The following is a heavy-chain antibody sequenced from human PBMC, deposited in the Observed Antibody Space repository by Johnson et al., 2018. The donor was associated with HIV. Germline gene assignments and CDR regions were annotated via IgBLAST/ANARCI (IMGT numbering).Heavy chain of an antibody. CDR3: AKESGWKCTGDCHRNGGDTFHF. V-gene: IGHV3-33*06. CDR1: GFTFNSYG. CDR2: IWYDGSDK. D-gene: IGHD2-8*02. Sequence: QVQLVESGGGVVQPGGSLRLSCAASGFTFNSYGMHWVRQAPGKGLEWVELIWYDGSDKYYADSVKGRFTISRDNSRNTLYLQMNSLTAEDTAVYHCAKESGWKCTGDCHRNGGDTFHFWGQGTMVRVSS. J-gene: IGHJ3*01.